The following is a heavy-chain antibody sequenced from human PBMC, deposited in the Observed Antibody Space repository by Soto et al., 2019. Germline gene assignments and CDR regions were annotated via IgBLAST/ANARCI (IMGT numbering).Heavy chain of an antibody. D-gene: IGHD6-13*01. CDR1: GGSISSYY. V-gene: IGHV4-39*02. Sequence: PSETLALTCTVSGGSISSYYWTWVRQPPGKRQEWIGSIYYSGSTYYNPSLKSRVTISVDTSKNQFSLKLSSVTAADTAVYYCARDRGFDSSSWYYYYYGMDVWGQGTTVTVSS. CDR3: ARDRGFDSSSWYYYYYGMDV. CDR2: IYYSGST. J-gene: IGHJ6*02.